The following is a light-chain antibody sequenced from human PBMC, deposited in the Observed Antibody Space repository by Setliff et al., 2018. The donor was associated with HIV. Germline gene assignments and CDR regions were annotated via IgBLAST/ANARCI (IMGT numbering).Light chain of an antibody. CDR3: CSYAGSYV. V-gene: IGLV2-23*02. CDR2: EVS. J-gene: IGLJ1*01. Sequence: QSALTQPASVSGSPGQSITISCTGTSSDVGRYNLVSWYQQHPGKAPKLMIYEVSKRPSGVSNRFSGSKSGNTASLTISGLQAEDEADYYCCSYAGSYVFGTGTKVTVL. CDR1: SSDVGRYNL.